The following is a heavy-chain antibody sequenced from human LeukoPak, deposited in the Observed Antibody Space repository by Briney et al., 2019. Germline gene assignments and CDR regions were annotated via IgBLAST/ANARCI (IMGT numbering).Heavy chain of an antibody. Sequence: SETLSLTCTVSGCSISSNSHFWDWIRQSPGKGLEWIGTIYYSGSTYYSPSLKRRVTISVDTSKNQFSLKLSSVTAADTAVYYCARHLEYISSWKGYYFDYWGQGTLVTVSS. D-gene: IGHD6-13*01. J-gene: IGHJ4*02. CDR1: GCSISSNSHF. CDR2: IYYSGST. CDR3: ARHLEYISSWKGYYFDY. V-gene: IGHV4-39*01.